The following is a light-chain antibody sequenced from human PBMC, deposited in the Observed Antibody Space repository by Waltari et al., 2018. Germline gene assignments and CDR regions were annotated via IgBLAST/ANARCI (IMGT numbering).Light chain of an antibody. CDR3: AAWDDSLNGVV. CDR2: YDD. J-gene: IGLJ2*01. CDR1: SSNIGNNA. Sequence: QSVLTQPPSVSEAPRQRVTISCSGSSSNIGNNAVNWYQQLPGKAPKLLIYYDDLLPSGVSVRFSGSKSGTSASLAISGLQSEDDADYYCAAWDDSLNGVVFGGGTKLTVL. V-gene: IGLV1-36*01.